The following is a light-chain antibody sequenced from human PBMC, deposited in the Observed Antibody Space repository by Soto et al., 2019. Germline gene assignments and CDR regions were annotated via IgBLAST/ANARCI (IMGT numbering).Light chain of an antibody. Sequence: SVLTQSPGTLSLSPGERAALSCRASQSVSSSYLAWYQQKPGQAPRLLIYATSYRATGIPDRFSGGGSGTDFTLTISRLEPEDFAVYYCQQYGSSITFGGGTKVDIK. CDR2: ATS. V-gene: IGKV3-20*01. J-gene: IGKJ4*01. CDR1: QSVSSSY. CDR3: QQYGSSIT.